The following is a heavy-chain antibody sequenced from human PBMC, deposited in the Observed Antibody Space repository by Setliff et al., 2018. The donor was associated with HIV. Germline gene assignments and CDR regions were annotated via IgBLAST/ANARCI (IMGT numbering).Heavy chain of an antibody. J-gene: IGHJ3*02. CDR3: SRSGIGYGGDSNTFDI. CDR2: IHYSGST. Sequence: PSETLSLTCTVSGDSITGSHYYWGWIRQPPGKGLEWIASIHYSGSTYDSPSVRSRVAIFVDTSKNQFSLRLNSVTATDAAMYYCSRSGIGYGGDSNTFDIWGQGTLVTVS. V-gene: IGHV4-39*01. D-gene: IGHD2-21*02. CDR1: GDSITGSHYY.